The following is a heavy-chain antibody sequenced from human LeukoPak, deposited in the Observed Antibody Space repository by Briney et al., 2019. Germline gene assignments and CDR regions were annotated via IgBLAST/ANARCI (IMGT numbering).Heavy chain of an antibody. Sequence: SETLSLTCTVSGGSISGYYWSWIRQPPGKGLEWIGCISYSGSTNYNPSLKSRVTISVDTSKNQFSLKLSSVTAADTAVYYCARQRSLVGNSYYYGVDVWGQGTTVTVSS. D-gene: IGHD2-15*01. CDR2: ISYSGST. V-gene: IGHV4-59*08. J-gene: IGHJ6*02. CDR1: GGSISGYY. CDR3: ARQRSLVGNSYYYGVDV.